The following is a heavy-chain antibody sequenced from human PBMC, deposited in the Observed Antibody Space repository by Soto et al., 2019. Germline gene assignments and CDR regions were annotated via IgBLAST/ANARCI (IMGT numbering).Heavy chain of an antibody. CDR2: ISSSSSTI. J-gene: IGHJ4*02. Sequence: GGSLRLSCAASGFTFSSYSMNWVRQAPGKGLEWVSYISSSSSTIYYADSVKGRFTISRDNAKNSLYLQMNSLRAEDTAVYYCAKLPYYYDSSGYFHWGQGTLVTVSS. V-gene: IGHV3-48*01. D-gene: IGHD3-22*01. CDR1: GFTFSSYS. CDR3: AKLPYYYDSSGYFH.